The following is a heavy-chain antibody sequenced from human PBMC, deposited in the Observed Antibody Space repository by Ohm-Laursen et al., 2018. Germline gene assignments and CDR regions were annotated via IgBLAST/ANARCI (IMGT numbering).Heavy chain of an antibody. D-gene: IGHD3-3*01. V-gene: IGHV3-23*01. CDR3: ARREGYYDFWSGYPEYYFDY. CDR2: ISGSGGST. CDR1: GFTFSSYA. J-gene: IGHJ4*02. Sequence: SLRLSCAASGFTFSSYAMSWVRQAPGKGLEWVSAISGSGGSTYYADSVKGRFTISRDNAKNSLYLQMNSLRAEDTAVYYCARREGYYDFWSGYPEYYFDYWGQGTLVTVSS.